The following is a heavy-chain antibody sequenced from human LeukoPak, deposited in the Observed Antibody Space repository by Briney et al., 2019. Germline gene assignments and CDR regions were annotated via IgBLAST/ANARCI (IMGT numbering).Heavy chain of an antibody. CDR1: GYTFTGFY. J-gene: IGHJ5*02. D-gene: IGHD2-2*02. CDR3: ARDPYCSTTSCYSGYNWFDP. V-gene: IGHV1-2*02. Sequence: ASVTVSCTASGYTFTGFYMHWVRQAPGQGLEWMGWINPNSGGTNYAQKFQGRVIMTRDTSISTAYMELSSLRSDDTAVYYCARDPYCSTTSCYSGYNWFDPWGQGTLVTVSS. CDR2: INPNSGGT.